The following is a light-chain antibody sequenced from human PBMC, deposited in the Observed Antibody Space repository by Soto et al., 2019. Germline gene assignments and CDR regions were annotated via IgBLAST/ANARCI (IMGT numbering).Light chain of an antibody. Sequence: QAVVTQPPSASGTPGQRVTISCSGSSSNIGSNTVNWYQQLPGTAPKLLIYSNNQRPSGVPDRFSGSKSGTSASLAISGLQSEDEADYYCCSSGGSPTYVFGTGTKLTVL. V-gene: IGLV1-44*01. CDR2: SNN. CDR1: SSNIGSNT. CDR3: CSSGGSPTYV. J-gene: IGLJ1*01.